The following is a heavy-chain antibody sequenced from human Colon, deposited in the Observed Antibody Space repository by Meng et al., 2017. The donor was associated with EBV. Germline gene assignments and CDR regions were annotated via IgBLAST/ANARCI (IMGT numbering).Heavy chain of an antibody. CDR3: ARNGDYNPGLY. CDR2: IYHIGTT. CDR1: AASISNNW. V-gene: IGHV4-4*02. J-gene: IGHJ4*02. Sequence: QGQLQESGAGLVNPSWRPSLTSAVAAASISNNWWSWVRQPPGKGLEWIGEIYHIGTTNYNPSLRSRVTISVDKSKNQFSLQLTSVTAADTAVYYCARNGDYNPGLYWGQGTLVTVSS. D-gene: IGHD4-17*01.